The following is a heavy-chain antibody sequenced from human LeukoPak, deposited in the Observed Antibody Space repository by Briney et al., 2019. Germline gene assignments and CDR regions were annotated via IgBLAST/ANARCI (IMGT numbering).Heavy chain of an antibody. D-gene: IGHD5-18*01. CDR3: ATRGYSYGYRG. CDR1: GGSFSGYY. J-gene: IGHJ4*02. V-gene: IGHV4-34*01. Sequence: SETLSLTCAVYGGSFSGYYWSWIRQPPGKGLEWIGEINHSGSTNYNPSLKSRVPISVDTSKNQFSLKLSSVTAADTAVYYCATRGYSYGYRGWGQGTLVTVSS. CDR2: INHSGST.